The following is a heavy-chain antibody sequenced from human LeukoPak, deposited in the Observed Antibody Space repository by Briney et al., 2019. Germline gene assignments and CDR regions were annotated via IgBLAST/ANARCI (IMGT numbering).Heavy chain of an antibody. CDR3: AREEALEITVVRGVIYTYYYYYGMDV. CDR2: IYGVGSST. Sequence: SGGSLRLSCAVSGFTFSSYWMHCVRQAPGKGLEWVSRIYGVGSSTSYADSVKGRSTISRDNAKNTLYLQMNSLRAEDTAVYYCAREEALEITVVRGVIYTYYYYYGMDVWGQGTTVTVSS. CDR1: GFTFSSYW. V-gene: IGHV3-74*01. D-gene: IGHD3-10*01. J-gene: IGHJ6*02.